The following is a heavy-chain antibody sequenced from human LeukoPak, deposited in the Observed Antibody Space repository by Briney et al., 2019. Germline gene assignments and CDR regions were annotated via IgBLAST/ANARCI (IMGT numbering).Heavy chain of an antibody. J-gene: IGHJ4*02. CDR1: GYTFTSNH. CDR2: INPSADSK. D-gene: IGHD6-6*01. V-gene: IGHV1-46*01. CDR3: AKIAARDTGEGY. Sequence: GASVKVSCKASGYTFTSNHIHWLRQAPGQGLEWMGVINPSADSKRYEPHFQGRVTVNRDTSTSKVYMELSRLRYEDTAIYYCAKIAARDTGEGYWGQGTLVTVSS.